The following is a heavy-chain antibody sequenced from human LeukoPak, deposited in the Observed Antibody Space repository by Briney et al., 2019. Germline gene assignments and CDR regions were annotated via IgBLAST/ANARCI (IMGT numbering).Heavy chain of an antibody. Sequence: ASVKVSCKASGYTFTSYGISWVRQAPGQGLEWMGWISAYNGNTNYAQKLQGRVTMTTDTSTSTAYVELRSLRSDDTAVYYCARVAIFGVVIGSDYWGQGTLVTVSS. CDR3: ARVAIFGVVIGSDY. CDR1: GYTFTSYG. V-gene: IGHV1-18*01. J-gene: IGHJ4*02. CDR2: ISAYNGNT. D-gene: IGHD3-3*01.